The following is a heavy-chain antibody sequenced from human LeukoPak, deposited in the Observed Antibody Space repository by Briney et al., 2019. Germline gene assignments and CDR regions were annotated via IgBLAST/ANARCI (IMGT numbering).Heavy chain of an antibody. Sequence: GGSLRLSCAVSGITLSNYVMSWVRQAPGKGLEWVAGISDSGGRTNYADSVKGRFTISRDNPKNTLYLQMNSLRGEDTAVYFCAKRGVVIRVILVGFHKEAYYFDSWGQGALVTVSS. V-gene: IGHV3-23*01. J-gene: IGHJ4*02. CDR3: AKRGVVIRVILVGFHKEAYYFDS. CDR2: ISDSGGRT. CDR1: GITLSNYV. D-gene: IGHD3-22*01.